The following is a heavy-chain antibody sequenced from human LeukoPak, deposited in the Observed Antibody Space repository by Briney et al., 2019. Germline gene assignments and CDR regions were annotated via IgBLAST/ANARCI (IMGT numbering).Heavy chain of an antibody. J-gene: IGHJ3*02. Sequence: SVKVSCKASGGTFSSYAISWVRQAPGQGLEWMGGIIPIFGTANYAQEFQGRVTITADESTSTAYMELSSLRSEDAAVYYCARDIHSSGWYRNAFDIWGQGTMVTVSS. D-gene: IGHD6-19*01. CDR1: GGTFSSYA. CDR3: ARDIHSSGWYRNAFDI. V-gene: IGHV1-69*13. CDR2: IIPIFGTA.